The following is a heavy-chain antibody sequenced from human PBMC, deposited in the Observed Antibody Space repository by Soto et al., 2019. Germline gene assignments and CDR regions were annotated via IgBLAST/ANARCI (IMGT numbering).Heavy chain of an antibody. V-gene: IGHV1-58*01. CDR3: AAAGVGYCTNGVCFSYYYYGMDV. Sequence: SSVKVSCKASGFTFTSSAVQWVRQARGQRLEWIGWIVVGSGNTNYAQKFQERVTITRDMSTSTAYMELSSLRSEDTAVYYCAAAGVGYCTNGVCFSYYYYGMDVWGQGTTVTVSS. J-gene: IGHJ6*02. CDR1: GFTFTSSA. D-gene: IGHD2-8*01. CDR2: IVVGSGNT.